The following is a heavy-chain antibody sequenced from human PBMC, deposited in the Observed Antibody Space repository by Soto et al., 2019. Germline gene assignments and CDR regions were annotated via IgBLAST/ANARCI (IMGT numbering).Heavy chain of an antibody. CDR1: GYTFTSYG. Sequence: GASVKVSCKASGYTFTSYGISWVRQAPGQGLEWMGWISAYNGNTNYAQKLKGRVTMTTDTSTSTAYMELSSLRSDDTAVNYFARVRVVGEHPGAHDYWGQEPWSPSPQ. J-gene: IGHJ4*01. D-gene: IGHD1-26*01. CDR3: ARVRVVGEHPGAHDY. V-gene: IGHV1-18*01. CDR2: ISAYNGNT.